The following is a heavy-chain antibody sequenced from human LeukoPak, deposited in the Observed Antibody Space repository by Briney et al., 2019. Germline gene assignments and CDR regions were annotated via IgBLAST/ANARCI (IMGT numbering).Heavy chain of an antibody. J-gene: IGHJ4*02. Sequence: ASVKVSCKASGYTFTSDYMHWVRQAPGQGVERMGIINPSCCSTSYAQKFQGRVTMTRDTSTSTVYMELSSLRSEDTAVYYCAREVAAAGFDYWGQGTLVTVSS. CDR2: INPSCCST. CDR1: GYTFTSDY. CDR3: AREVAAAGFDY. V-gene: IGHV1-46*01. D-gene: IGHD6-13*01.